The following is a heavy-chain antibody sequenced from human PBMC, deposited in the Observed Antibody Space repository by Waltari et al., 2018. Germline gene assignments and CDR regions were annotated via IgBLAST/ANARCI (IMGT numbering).Heavy chain of an antibody. CDR1: GYSISSGYY. CDR2: IYHSGST. Sequence: QVQLQESGPGLVKPSETLSLTCAVSGYSISSGYYWGWIRQPPGKGLEWIGSIYHSGSTYYNPSLKSRVTISVDTSKNQFSLKLSSVTAADTAVYYCARNSGGSYYVRGWFDPWGQGTLVTVSS. V-gene: IGHV4-38-2*01. J-gene: IGHJ5*02. D-gene: IGHD1-26*01. CDR3: ARNSGGSYYVRGWFDP.